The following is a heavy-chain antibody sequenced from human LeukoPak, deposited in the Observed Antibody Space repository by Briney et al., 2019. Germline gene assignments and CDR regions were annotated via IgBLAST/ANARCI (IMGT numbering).Heavy chain of an antibody. J-gene: IGHJ4*02. V-gene: IGHV4-39*01. Sequence: SQTPSPTPTMSVESLTSSGDASGCIRQPPGKRLEWIGGLSYGGSTYSTPSLKSLVSISVDASTNPCSLRLISVTAADSAVYFCARQHQREYSYGFADHWGQGTLVTVSS. D-gene: IGHD5-18*01. CDR2: LSYGGST. CDR3: ARQHQREYSYGFADH. CDR1: VESLTSSGDA.